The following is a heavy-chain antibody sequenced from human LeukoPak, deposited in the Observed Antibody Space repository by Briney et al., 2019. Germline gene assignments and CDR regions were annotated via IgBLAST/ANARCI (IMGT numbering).Heavy chain of an antibody. Sequence: GGSLRLSCAASGFTVSSNYMSWVRQAPGKGLEWVSVIYSGGSTYYADSVKGRFTISRDNSKNTLYLQMNSLRAEDTAVYYCARAKGSSSWSPYYFDYWGQGTLVTVSS. CDR2: IYSGGST. CDR3: ARAKGSSSWSPYYFDY. CDR1: GFTVSSNY. D-gene: IGHD6-13*01. V-gene: IGHV3-66*01. J-gene: IGHJ4*02.